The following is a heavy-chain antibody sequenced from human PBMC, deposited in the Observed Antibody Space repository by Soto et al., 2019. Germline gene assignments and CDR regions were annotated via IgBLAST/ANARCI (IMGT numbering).Heavy chain of an antibody. Sequence: HSLTQRVPCAVAGVSSGSGGDSWSRIRTPPGKGLEGIGYIYHSGSTNYNPSLKSRVTISVDTSKNQFSLKLSSVTAADTAVYYCARDGYYGVTNDPFDIWGQGTMVTVSS. CDR3: ARDGYYGVTNDPFDI. CDR1: GVSSGSGGDS. CDR2: IYHSGST. D-gene: IGHD4-17*01. V-gene: IGHV4-30-2*01. J-gene: IGHJ3*02.